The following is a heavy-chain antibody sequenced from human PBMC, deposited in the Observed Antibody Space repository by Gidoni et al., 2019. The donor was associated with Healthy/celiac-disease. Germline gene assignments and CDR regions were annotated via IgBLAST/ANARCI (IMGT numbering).Heavy chain of an antibody. CDR3: ARHAAGVYDSSGYHDPIDY. V-gene: IGHV5-51*01. CDR1: GTSLTSYW. Sequence: EVQLVQSGAEVKKPGESLKISCKGSGTSLTSYWIGWVRQMPGKGLEWMGIIYPFDSATRYIPSFQGQVTISADKSLSTAYLQWSSLKASDTAMYYCARHAAGVYDSSGYHDPIDYWGQGTLVTVSS. J-gene: IGHJ4*02. D-gene: IGHD3-22*01. CDR2: IYPFDSAT.